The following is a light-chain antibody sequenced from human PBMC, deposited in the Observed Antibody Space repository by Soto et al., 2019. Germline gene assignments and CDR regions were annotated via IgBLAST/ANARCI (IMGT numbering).Light chain of an antibody. CDR2: SNR. V-gene: IGLV1-44*01. CDR3: TTWDDSLNGRV. Sequence: QSVLTQPPSASGTPGQTVTMSCSGTSSNIGSNAVNWFQHLPGTAPKLLIYSNRQRPSGVPDRFSASRSGTSASLAISGLQSDDEADYYCTTWDDSLNGRVFGGRTKLTVL. J-gene: IGLJ3*02. CDR1: SSNIGSNA.